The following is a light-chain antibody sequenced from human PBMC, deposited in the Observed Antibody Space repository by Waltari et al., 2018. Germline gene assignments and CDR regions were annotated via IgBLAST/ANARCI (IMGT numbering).Light chain of an antibody. CDR3: QQTYNAPLT. V-gene: IGKV1-39*01. Sequence: DVQMTQSPSSLSASVGDRVTITCRASQSVSYYLNWYQQKAGQAPKLLIYVASSLETGVPSRLSGSGSGTDFTLTISNLQPEDFATYLCQQTYNAPLTFGGGTKVEIK. CDR1: QSVSYY. CDR2: VAS. J-gene: IGKJ4*01.